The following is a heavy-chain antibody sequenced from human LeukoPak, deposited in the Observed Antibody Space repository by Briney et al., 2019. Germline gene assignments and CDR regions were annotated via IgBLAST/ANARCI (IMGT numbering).Heavy chain of an antibody. Sequence: GGSLRLSCAASGFTFSSYSRNWVRQAPGKGLEWGSYISSSGNTIYNADSVKGRFTIFRDNAKNSLYLQMNSLRDHDTAVYYCARSDWFDPWGQGTLVTVSS. CDR1: GFTFSSYS. CDR3: ARSDWFDP. J-gene: IGHJ5*02. CDR2: ISSSGNTI. V-gene: IGHV3-48*02.